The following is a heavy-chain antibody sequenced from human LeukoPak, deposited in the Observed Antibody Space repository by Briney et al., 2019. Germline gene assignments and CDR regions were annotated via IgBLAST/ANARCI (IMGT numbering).Heavy chain of an antibody. D-gene: IGHD4-23*01. CDR1: GFTFSTYS. CDR3: ARGRYYGDNHDY. V-gene: IGHV3-21*01. Sequence: GGSLRLSCAASGFTFSTYSMNWVRQAPGKGLEWVSSISSSSSYIYYADSMKGRFTISRDNAKNSLFLQMNSLRDEDTAVYYCARGRYYGDNHDYWGQGTLVTVSS. J-gene: IGHJ4*02. CDR2: ISSSSSYI.